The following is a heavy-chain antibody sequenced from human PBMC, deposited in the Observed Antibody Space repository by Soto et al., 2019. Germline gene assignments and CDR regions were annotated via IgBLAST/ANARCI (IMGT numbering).Heavy chain of an antibody. J-gene: IGHJ4*02. D-gene: IGHD6-19*01. CDR2: VYYTGST. CDR3: ARSVAVPGADIEY. Sequence: SETLSLTCSVSGGSISGSYWSWIRQSPGKGLEWLGYVYYTGSTNYSPSLRSRVSISVDTSKNEFSLRLSSVTAADTAVYFCARSVAVPGADIEYWGQGTQVTVSS. CDR1: GGSISGSY. V-gene: IGHV4-59*01.